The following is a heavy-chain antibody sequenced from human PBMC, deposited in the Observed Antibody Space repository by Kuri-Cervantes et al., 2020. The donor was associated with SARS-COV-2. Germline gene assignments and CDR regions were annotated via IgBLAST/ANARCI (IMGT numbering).Heavy chain of an antibody. D-gene: IGHD5-18*01. J-gene: IGHJ6*02. V-gene: IGHV1-18*04. Sequence: ASVKVSCKASGYTFTSNYIHWVRRAPGQGLEWLGWISTYKGNTDSAQKVQGRVTMTTDTSTNTAYMELRSLRSDDTAVYYCARYYSYSLYYGMDVWGQGTTVTVSS. CDR3: ARYYSYSLYYGMDV. CDR2: ISTYKGNT. CDR1: GYTFTSNY.